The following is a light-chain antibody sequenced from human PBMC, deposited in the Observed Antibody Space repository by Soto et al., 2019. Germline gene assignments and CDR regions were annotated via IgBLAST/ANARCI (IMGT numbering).Light chain of an antibody. J-gene: IGLJ2*01. CDR3: QSYDNRHVV. CDR1: SSNIGTGYD. V-gene: IGLV1-40*01. Sequence: QAVVTQPPSVSGAPGQRVTISCTGSSSNIGTGYDVHWYQQLPGTAPKLLIYGNSNRPSGVPDRFSGSKSDTSASLAITGLQAEDEADYYCQSYDNRHVVFGGGTKVTVL. CDR2: GNS.